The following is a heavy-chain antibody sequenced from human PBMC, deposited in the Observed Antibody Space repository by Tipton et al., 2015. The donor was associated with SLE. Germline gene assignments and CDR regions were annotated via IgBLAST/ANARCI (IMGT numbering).Heavy chain of an antibody. V-gene: IGHV3-48*03. J-gene: IGHJ4*02. Sequence: SLRLSCAASGFTFSSYEMSWVRQAPGKGLEWISYVSSSGDTIYYADSVKGRFTISRDNAKNSLYLQMNSLRAEDTAVYYCARGSDWGLYYFDYWGQGTVVTVSS. CDR1: GFTFSSYE. D-gene: IGHD7-27*01. CDR2: VSSSGDTI. CDR3: ARGSDWGLYYFDY.